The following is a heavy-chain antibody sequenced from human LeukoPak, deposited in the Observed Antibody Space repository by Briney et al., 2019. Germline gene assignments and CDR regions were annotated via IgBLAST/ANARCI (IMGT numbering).Heavy chain of an antibody. CDR1: GGSLSGYY. D-gene: IGHD6-13*01. V-gene: IGHV4-34*01. CDR2: INHSGST. J-gene: IGHJ4*02. Sequence: SETLSLTCAVYGGSLSGYYWSWIRQPPGKGLEWIGEINHSGSTNYNPSLKSRVTISVDTSKNQFSLKLSSVTAADTAVYYCARGPLGPAAGHLNFDYWGQGTLVTVSS. CDR3: ARGPLGPAAGHLNFDY.